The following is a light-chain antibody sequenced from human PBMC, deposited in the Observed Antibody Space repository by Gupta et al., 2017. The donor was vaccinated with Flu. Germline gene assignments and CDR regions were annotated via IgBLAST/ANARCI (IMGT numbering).Light chain of an antibody. CDR2: GAS. Sequence: VDRVTITCRASQGIRSDLGWFQQKPGKAPKRLIYGASTLQYGVPSRFSGSGSGTEFTLTISRLQPEDFATYYCLQYYDYPRTFGQWTKVEIK. V-gene: IGKV1-17*01. J-gene: IGKJ1*01. CDR1: QGIRSD. CDR3: LQYYDYPRT.